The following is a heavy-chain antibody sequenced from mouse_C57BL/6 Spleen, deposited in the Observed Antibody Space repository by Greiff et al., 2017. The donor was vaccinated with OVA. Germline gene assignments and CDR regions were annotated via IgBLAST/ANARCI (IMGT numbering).Heavy chain of an antibody. CDR2: INYDGSST. V-gene: IGHV5-16*01. J-gene: IGHJ1*03. CDR1: GFTFSDYY. CDR3: ARENYGSSYDYWYFDV. Sequence: EVNLVESEGGLVQPGSSMKLSCTASGFTFSDYYMAWVRQVPEKGLEWVANINYDGSSTYYLDSLKSRFIISRDNAKNILYLQMSSLKSEDTATYYCARENYGSSYDYWYFDVWGTGTTVTVSS. D-gene: IGHD1-1*01.